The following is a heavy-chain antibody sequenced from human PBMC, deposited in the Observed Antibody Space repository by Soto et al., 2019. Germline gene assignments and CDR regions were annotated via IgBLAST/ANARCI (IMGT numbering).Heavy chain of an antibody. V-gene: IGHV3-21*01. D-gene: IGHD3-10*01. CDR1: GFSFSSYA. CDR2: IDSSSSFI. CDR3: ARDPLSFGEIGYFDY. J-gene: IGHJ4*02. Sequence: EVQLVESGGGLVKPGGSLRLSCAASGFSFSSYAMNWVRQAPGKGLEWVSSIDSSSSFIYYADSVKGRFTISRDNAKNSLYLQMSSPRAEDTAVYCCARDPLSFGEIGYFDYWGQGALVTVSS.